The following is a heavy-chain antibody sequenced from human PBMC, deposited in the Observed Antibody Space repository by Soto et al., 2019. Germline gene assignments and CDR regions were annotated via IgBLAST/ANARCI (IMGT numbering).Heavy chain of an antibody. Sequence: PSETLSLTCPVSGGSIRSYYWSWVRQPPGKGLEWIGYIYYSGSTNYNPSLKSRVTISVDTSKNQFSLKLSSVTAADTAVYYCARLGRYCSGGSCYWWGFDYWGQGTLVTVSS. CDR1: GGSIRSYY. D-gene: IGHD2-15*01. CDR3: ARLGRYCSGGSCYWWGFDY. CDR2: IYYSGST. V-gene: IGHV4-59*08. J-gene: IGHJ4*02.